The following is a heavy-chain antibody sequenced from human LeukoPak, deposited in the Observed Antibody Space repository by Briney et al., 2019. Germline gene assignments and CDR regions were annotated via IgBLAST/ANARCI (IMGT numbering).Heavy chain of an antibody. J-gene: IGHJ4*02. V-gene: IGHV4-39*07. D-gene: IGHD1-26*01. CDR2: IYSSVST. CDR3: ARGWELATVDY. CDR1: GGSISSNAYY. Sequence: SETLSLTCTVSGGSISSNAYYWAWIRQPPGKGLEWIGSIYSSVSTYYNPSLKSRVTISVDTSKNQFSLKLSSVTAADTAVYYCARGWELATVDYWGQGTLVTVSS.